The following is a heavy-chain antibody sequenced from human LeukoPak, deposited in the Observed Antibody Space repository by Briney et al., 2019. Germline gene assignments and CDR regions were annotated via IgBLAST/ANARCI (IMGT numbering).Heavy chain of an antibody. CDR3: AKGLGFMIRGVDFDY. V-gene: IGHV3-23*01. CDR2: ISGSGSSI. D-gene: IGHD3-10*01. Sequence: GGSLRLSCAASGFTFSSYAMSWVRQAPGKGLEWVSAISGSGSSIYYADSVKGRFTISRDGSKNTLYLQMNSLRAEDTAVYYCAKGLGFMIRGVDFDYWGQGTLVTVSS. CDR1: GFTFSSYA. J-gene: IGHJ4*02.